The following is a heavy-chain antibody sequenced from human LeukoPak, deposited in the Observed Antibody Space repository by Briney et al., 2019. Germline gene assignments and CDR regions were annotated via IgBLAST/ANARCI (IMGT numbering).Heavy chain of an antibody. CDR1: GYTFTSYY. Sequence: ASVKVSCKASGYTFTSYYVHWVRQAPGQGLEWMGIISPSGASTSYAQKFQGRVTMTRDMSTSTVYMELSSLRSEDTAVYYCARDRQKFDPWGQGTLVTVSS. CDR3: ARDRQKFDP. V-gene: IGHV1-46*01. CDR2: ISPSGAST. J-gene: IGHJ5*02.